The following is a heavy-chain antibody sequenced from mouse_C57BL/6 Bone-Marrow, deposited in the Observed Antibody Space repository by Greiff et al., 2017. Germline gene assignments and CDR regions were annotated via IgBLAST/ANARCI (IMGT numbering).Heavy chain of an antibody. J-gene: IGHJ4*01. V-gene: IGHV1-64*01. Sequence: QVQLQQPGAELVKPGASVKLSCKASGYTFTSYWMHWVKQRPGQGLEWIGMIHPNSGSTNYNEKFKSKATLTVDKASSTAYMQLSSLTSEDSAVYYCAREGATVVALYAMDYWGQGTSVTVSS. CDR3: AREGATVVALYAMDY. CDR2: IHPNSGST. CDR1: GYTFTSYW. D-gene: IGHD1-1*01.